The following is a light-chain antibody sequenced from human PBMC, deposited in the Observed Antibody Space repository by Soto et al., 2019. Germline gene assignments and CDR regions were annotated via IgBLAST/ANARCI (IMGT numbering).Light chain of an antibody. V-gene: IGKV1-5*01. CDR1: QSISSW. CDR3: QQYNSYRS. CDR2: DAS. Sequence: DIQMTQSPSTLSESGGDRVTITCRASQSISSWLAWYQQKPGKAPKLPIYDASSLESGVPSRFSDSGSGTEFTLTISSQQPDNFATYYCQQYNSYRSFGKGTKVAIK. J-gene: IGKJ1*01.